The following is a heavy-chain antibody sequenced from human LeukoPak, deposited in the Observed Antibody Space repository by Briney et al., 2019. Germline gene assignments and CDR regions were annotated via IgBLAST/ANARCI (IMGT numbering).Heavy chain of an antibody. J-gene: IGHJ4*02. D-gene: IGHD5-18*01. CDR1: GFPFSSYE. Sequence: GGSLILSCAASGFPFSSYEMNWGRPAPGKGLEWVSYISSSGSTIYYADSVKGRFTISRDNAKNSLYLQMNSLRAEDTAVYYCARDGTAMGFFDYWGQGTLVTVSS. V-gene: IGHV3-48*03. CDR3: ARDGTAMGFFDY. CDR2: ISSSGSTI.